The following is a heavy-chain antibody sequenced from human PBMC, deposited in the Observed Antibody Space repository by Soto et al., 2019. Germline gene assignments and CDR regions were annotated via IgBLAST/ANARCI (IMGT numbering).Heavy chain of an antibody. D-gene: IGHD5-18*01. V-gene: IGHV4-31*03. CDR2: IYYSGST. J-gene: IGHJ4*02. CDR3: ARAGSGVQLWY. Sequence: QVQLQESGPGLVKPSQTLSLTCTVSGGSISSGGYYWSWIRQHPGKGLEWIGYIYYSGSTYYNPSRKTRVTISVDTSHSQFSLKLSSVTAADTAVYYCARAGSGVQLWYWGQGTLVTVSS. CDR1: GGSISSGGYY.